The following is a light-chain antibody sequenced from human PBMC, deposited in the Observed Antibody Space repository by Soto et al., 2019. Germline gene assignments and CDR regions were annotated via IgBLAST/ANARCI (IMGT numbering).Light chain of an antibody. CDR2: ANN. J-gene: IGLJ1*01. Sequence: QSALTQPPSVSGAPGQRVTISCTGSSSNIGAGYDVHWYQQLPGTAPKLLIYANNIRPSGVPGRFSGSKSGTSASLAITGLQAEDEADYSCQSYDSSLSGYVFGTGTKVTVL. CDR1: SSNIGAGYD. CDR3: QSYDSSLSGYV. V-gene: IGLV1-40*01.